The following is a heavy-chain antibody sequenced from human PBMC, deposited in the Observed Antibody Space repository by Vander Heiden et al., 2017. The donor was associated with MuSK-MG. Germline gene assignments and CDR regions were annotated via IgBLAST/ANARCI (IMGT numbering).Heavy chain of an antibody. CDR3: ARGQVGHYGMDV. Sequence: QVQPVQSGSELKKPGASVNVSCKTSGYTFTYNSMNWVRQAPGQGLEWMGWINTPTGNPTYAHGFTGRFVFSSDTSVSTAYLQINNLKSEDSAVYYCARGQVGHYGMDVWGQGTTVTVSS. CDR1: GYTFTYNS. CDR2: INTPTGNP. V-gene: IGHV7-4-1*02. J-gene: IGHJ6*02. D-gene: IGHD1-26*01.